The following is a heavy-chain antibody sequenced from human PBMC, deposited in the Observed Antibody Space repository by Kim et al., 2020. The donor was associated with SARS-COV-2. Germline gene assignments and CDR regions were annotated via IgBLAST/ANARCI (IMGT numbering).Heavy chain of an antibody. J-gene: IGHJ1*01. CDR1: GGSFSGYY. Sequence: SETLSLACAVYGGSFSGYYWRWIRQPPGRGLEWIGKINHSGSTNCNPSLKSRVTISVDTSKNQFSLKLSSVTAAGTAVYYCSRGPLATTWGGGRWTLVTV. D-gene: IGHD3-16*01. CDR3: SRGPLATTWG. CDR2: INHSGST. V-gene: IGHV4-34*01.